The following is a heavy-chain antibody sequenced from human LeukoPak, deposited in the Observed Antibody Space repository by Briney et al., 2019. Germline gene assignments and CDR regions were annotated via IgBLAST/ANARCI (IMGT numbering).Heavy chain of an antibody. Sequence: SVKVSCKASGGTFSSYAISWVRQAPGQGLEWMGRIIPILGIANYAQKFQGRVTITADKSTSTAYMELSSLRSEDTAVYYCARGSLTMITGYFDYWGQGTLVTVSS. J-gene: IGHJ4*02. V-gene: IGHV1-69*04. CDR3: ARGSLTMITGYFDY. D-gene: IGHD3-22*01. CDR1: GGTFSSYA. CDR2: IIPILGIA.